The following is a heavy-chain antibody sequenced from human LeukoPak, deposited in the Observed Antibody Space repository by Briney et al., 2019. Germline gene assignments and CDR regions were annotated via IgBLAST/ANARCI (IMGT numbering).Heavy chain of an antibody. CDR3: ARQNDFRLDY. CDR1: GYTFSSYW. Sequence: GESLKISCKGSGYTFSSYWVGWVRQMPGKGLEWMGIIYPGDSDTRYSPSLQGQVTISADTSIGTAYLQWSSLKASDTAIYYCARQNDFRLDYWGQGTLVTVSS. V-gene: IGHV5-51*01. J-gene: IGHJ4*02. CDR2: IYPGDSDT. D-gene: IGHD3-3*01.